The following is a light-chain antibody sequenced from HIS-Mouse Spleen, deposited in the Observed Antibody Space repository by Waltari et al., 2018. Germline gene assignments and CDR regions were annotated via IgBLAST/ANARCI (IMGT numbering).Light chain of an antibody. Sequence: EIVMTQPPATLSVSPGERATLSCRASQSVSSNLAWYQQKPDQAPRLLIYGASTRATGIPARFSGSGSGTEFTLTISSLQSEDFAVYYCQQYNNWPRTFGQGTKVEIK. CDR1: QSVSSN. V-gene: IGKV3-15*01. J-gene: IGKJ1*01. CDR3: QQYNNWPRT. CDR2: GAS.